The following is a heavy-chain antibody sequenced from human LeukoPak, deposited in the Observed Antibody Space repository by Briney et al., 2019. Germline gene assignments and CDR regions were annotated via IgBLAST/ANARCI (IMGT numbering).Heavy chain of an antibody. CDR2: VYYSGST. J-gene: IGHJ4*02. CDR1: GDSISNKNYY. D-gene: IGHD2-2*01. Sequence: SETLSLTCTVSGDSISNKNYYWAWIRQPPGKGLEWIGTVYYSGSTYYNPSLKSRVSISVDTSKNQFSLKLTSVTASDTAVYYCARLQPSLSRKNYFDYWGQGTLVTVSS. V-gene: IGHV4-39*01. CDR3: ARLQPSLSRKNYFDY.